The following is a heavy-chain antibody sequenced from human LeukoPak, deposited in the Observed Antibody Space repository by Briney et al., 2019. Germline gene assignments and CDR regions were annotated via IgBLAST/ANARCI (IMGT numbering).Heavy chain of an antibody. Sequence: SETLSLTCTVSGGSISSYYWSWIRQPPGKGLEWIGYIYYSGSTNYNPSLKSRVTITVDTSKNQFSLKVSSVTAADTAVYYCARHGTTGTNLNWFDPWGQGTLVTVSS. V-gene: IGHV4-59*01. D-gene: IGHD1-1*01. CDR2: IYYSGST. J-gene: IGHJ5*02. CDR1: GGSISSYY. CDR3: ARHGTTGTNLNWFDP.